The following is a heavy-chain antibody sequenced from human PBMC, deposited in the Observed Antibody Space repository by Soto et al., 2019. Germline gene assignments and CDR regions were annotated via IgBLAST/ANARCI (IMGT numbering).Heavy chain of an antibody. CDR3: ATSTWYAFDI. Sequence: PGGSLRPSCAASGFTFSNSIINWVRQAPGQGLEWVSSISGSSDFLYYADSVKGRFTISRDTATNSLYLQMNSLRAEDTAVYYCATSTWYAFDIWGQGTMVTVSS. J-gene: IGHJ3*02. D-gene: IGHD6-13*01. CDR1: GFTFSNSI. CDR2: ISGSSDFL. V-gene: IGHV3-21*01.